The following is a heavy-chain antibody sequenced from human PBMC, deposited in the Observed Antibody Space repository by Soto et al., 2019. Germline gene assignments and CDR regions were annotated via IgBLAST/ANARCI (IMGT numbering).Heavy chain of an antibody. CDR3: ARGIDIGHHYDYYGMDV. V-gene: IGHV1-46*01. J-gene: IGHJ6*02. CDR1: GYTFTSYY. Sequence: QVQLVQSGAEVKKPGASVKVSCKASGYTFTSYYIHWVLQAPGQGLQWMGVINPSAEKTTYAQKFRGRVTVSRDTSTSTVYVELSSLRSEDTALYYCARGIDIGHHYDYYGMDVWGQGTTLTVSS. CDR2: INPSAEKT. D-gene: IGHD2-21*01.